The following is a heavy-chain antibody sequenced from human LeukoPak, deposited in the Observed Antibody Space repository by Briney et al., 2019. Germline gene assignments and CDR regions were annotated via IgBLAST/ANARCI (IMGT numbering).Heavy chain of an antibody. D-gene: IGHD3-9*01. CDR1: GGSISSYY. CDR2: IYYSGST. J-gene: IGHJ6*02. CDR3: ARLPMHYDILTGYPVYYYGMDV. V-gene: IGHV4-59*01. Sequence: SETLSLTCTVSGGSISSYYWSWIRQPPGKGLEWIGYIYYSGSTNYNPSLKSRVTISVDTSKNQFSLKLSSVTAADTAVYYCARLPMHYDILTGYPVYYYGMDVWGQGTTVTVSS.